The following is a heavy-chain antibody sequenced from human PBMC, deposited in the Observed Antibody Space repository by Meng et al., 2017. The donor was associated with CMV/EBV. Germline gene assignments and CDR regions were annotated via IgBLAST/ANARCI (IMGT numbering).Heavy chain of an antibody. CDR3: ARESMVRGED. J-gene: IGHJ4*02. D-gene: IGHD3-10*01. V-gene: IGHV4-34*01. Sequence: QVQPQQGGAGLLKPSETLSLTCAVYGGSFSGYYWSWIRQPPGKGLEWIGEINHSGSTNYNPSLKSRVTISVDTSKNQFSLKLSSVTAADTAVYYCARESMVRGEDWGQGTLVTVSS. CDR2: INHSGST. CDR1: GGSFSGYY.